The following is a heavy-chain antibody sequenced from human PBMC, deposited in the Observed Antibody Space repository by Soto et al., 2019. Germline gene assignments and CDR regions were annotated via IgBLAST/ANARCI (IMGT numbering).Heavy chain of an antibody. CDR2: IYWNDDK. CDR3: AHRRDENYVFAY. CDR1: GFSLNTYGMG. Sequence: QITLKESGPTLVKPTQTLTLTCTFSGFSLNTYGMGVGWIRQPPGKALAWLALIYWNDDKHYSPSLTSTLTITTDTSKNQVVLTITCANAVDTATYYCAHRRDENYVFAYWGPGTPVTVSS. J-gene: IGHJ4*02. D-gene: IGHD1-7*01. V-gene: IGHV2-5*01.